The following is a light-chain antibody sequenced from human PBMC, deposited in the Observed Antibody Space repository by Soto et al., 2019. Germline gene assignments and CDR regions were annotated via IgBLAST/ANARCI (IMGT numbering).Light chain of an antibody. CDR1: QAVPNN. J-gene: IGKJ4*01. CDR2: EGS. V-gene: IGKV1-9*01. CDR3: QQVKTYPRT. Sequence: DIHLTQSPSFLSASVGDRVTITCRPSQAVPNNMAWYQQKPGKPPKLLIYEGSTLYSGVPSRFSGRKSGTQFTLTIDSLQPEDFATYYCQQVKTYPRTFGGGTKVDIK.